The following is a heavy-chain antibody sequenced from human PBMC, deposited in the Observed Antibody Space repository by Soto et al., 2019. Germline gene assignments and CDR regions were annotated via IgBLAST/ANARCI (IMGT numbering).Heavy chain of an antibody. J-gene: IGHJ2*01. CDR2: ITPDGTEQ. D-gene: IGHD1-26*01. CDR1: GFTFNTYA. V-gene: IGHV3-30*18. CDR3: AKRGILGAQGMAYFDL. Sequence: QVQLMESGGGVVQPGRSLRLSCAASGFTFNTYAMHWVRQAPGKGLEWVAVITPDGTEQYYADSVKGRFTISRDNSKNTLYLQMNSLGLEDMSIYHCAKRGILGAQGMAYFDLLGRGTLVTVSS.